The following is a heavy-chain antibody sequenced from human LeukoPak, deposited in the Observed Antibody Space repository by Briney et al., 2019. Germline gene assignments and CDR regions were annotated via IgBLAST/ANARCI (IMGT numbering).Heavy chain of an antibody. CDR3: ARAPPYCTNGVCYIY. Sequence: GASVKVSCKASGYTFTSYYMHWVRQAPGQGLEWMGIINPNSGGTNYAQKFQGRVTMTRDTSISTAYMELSRLRSDDTAVYYCARAPPYCTNGVCYIYWGQGTLVTVSS. CDR1: GYTFTSYY. D-gene: IGHD2-8*01. J-gene: IGHJ4*02. CDR2: INPNSGGT. V-gene: IGHV1-2*02.